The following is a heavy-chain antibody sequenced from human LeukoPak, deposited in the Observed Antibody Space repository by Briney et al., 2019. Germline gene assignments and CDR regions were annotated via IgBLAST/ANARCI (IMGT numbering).Heavy chain of an antibody. V-gene: IGHV3-7*01. CDR1: GFTFSSYW. CDR2: IKQDGSEK. J-gene: IGHJ3*02. D-gene: IGHD4-17*01. CDR3: ARDWRERTTVYAFDI. Sequence: GGSLRLSCAASGFTFSSYWMSWVRQAPGKGLGWVANIKQDGSEKYYVDSVKGRFTISRDNAKNSLYLQMNSLRAEDTAVYYCARDWRERTTVYAFDIWGQGTMVTVSS.